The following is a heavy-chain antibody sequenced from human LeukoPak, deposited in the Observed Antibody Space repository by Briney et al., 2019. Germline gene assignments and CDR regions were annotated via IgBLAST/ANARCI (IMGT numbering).Heavy chain of an antibody. CDR3: ARDLPYYYDSSGYGAFDI. CDR2: IYHSGST. CDR1: GYSISTGYY. Sequence: SETLSLTCTVSGYSISTGYYWDWIRPPPGKGLEWIGSIYHSGSTYYNPSLKSRVTISVDTSKNQFSLKLSSVTAADTAVYYCARDLPYYYDSSGYGAFDIWGQGTMVTVSS. V-gene: IGHV4-38-2*02. J-gene: IGHJ3*02. D-gene: IGHD3-22*01.